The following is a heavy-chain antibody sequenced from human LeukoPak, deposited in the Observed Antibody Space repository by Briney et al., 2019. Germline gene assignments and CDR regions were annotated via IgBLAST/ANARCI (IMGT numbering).Heavy chain of an antibody. CDR1: GFTFSTYN. J-gene: IGHJ6*02. V-gene: IGHV3-53*04. Sequence: GGSLRLSCAASGFTFSTYNMNWVRQAPGKGLKWVSIMYSGDNTYYADSVKGRFTMSRHNSKNTLYLQMNNLRPEDTAVYYCARAPGYSSSSSYIYYGMDVWGPGTTVTVSS. CDR3: ARAPGYSSSSSYIYYGMDV. D-gene: IGHD6-6*01. CDR2: MYSGDNT.